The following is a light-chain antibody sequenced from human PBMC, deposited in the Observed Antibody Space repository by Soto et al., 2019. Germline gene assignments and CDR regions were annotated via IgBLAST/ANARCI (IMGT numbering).Light chain of an antibody. Sequence: DIQMTQSPSSLSASVGDRVTITCQASQNINNYVNWYQQKPGRAPKLLIYDASNLEAGVPSRFSGSGSGTDFTLTISSLQPEDVATYYCQQSYSAPPYTFGQGTKVDIK. CDR2: DAS. V-gene: IGKV1-39*01. CDR1: QNINNY. CDR3: QQSYSAPPYT. J-gene: IGKJ2*01.